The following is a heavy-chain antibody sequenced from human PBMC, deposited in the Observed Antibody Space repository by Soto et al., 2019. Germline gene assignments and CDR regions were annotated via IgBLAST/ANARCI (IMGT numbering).Heavy chain of an antibody. D-gene: IGHD6-13*01. CDR2: ISSSSSTI. V-gene: IGHV3-48*01. J-gene: IGHJ5*02. CDR1: GFTFSSYS. CDR3: AREDSSSWLNWFDP. Sequence: EVQLVESGGGLVQPGGSLRLSCAASGFTFSSYSMNWVRQAPGKGLEWVSYISSSSSTIYYADSVKGRFTISRDNAKNSLYLQMNSLRAEDTAVYYCAREDSSSWLNWFDPLGQGSLVTVSS.